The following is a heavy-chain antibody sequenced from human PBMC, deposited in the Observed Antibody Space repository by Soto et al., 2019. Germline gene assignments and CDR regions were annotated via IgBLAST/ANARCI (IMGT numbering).Heavy chain of an antibody. D-gene: IGHD2-21*02. Sequence: QITLKESGPTLVKPTQTLTLTCTFSGFSLNTRGVGVGWIRQPPGKALEWLALIYWDDDKRYSPSLKSRHTITKDTSKNQVVLTMTNMDPVDTATYYCAHRQTYCGGDCYSGFDYWGQGTLVTVSS. CDR1: GFSLNTRGVG. J-gene: IGHJ4*02. V-gene: IGHV2-5*02. CDR2: IYWDDDK. CDR3: AHRQTYCGGDCYSGFDY.